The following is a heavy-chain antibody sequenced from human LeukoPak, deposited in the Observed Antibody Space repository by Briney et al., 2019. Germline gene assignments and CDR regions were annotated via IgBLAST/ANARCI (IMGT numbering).Heavy chain of an antibody. Sequence: GRSLRLSCAASGFTFSSYGMHWVRQAPGKGLEWVAVIWYDGSNKYYADSVKGRFTISRDNSKNTLYLQTNSLRAEDTAVYYCARDYSKLDYWGQGTLVTVSS. CDR1: GFTFSSYG. J-gene: IGHJ4*02. CDR2: IWYDGSNK. D-gene: IGHD4-11*01. CDR3: ARDYSKLDY. V-gene: IGHV3-33*01.